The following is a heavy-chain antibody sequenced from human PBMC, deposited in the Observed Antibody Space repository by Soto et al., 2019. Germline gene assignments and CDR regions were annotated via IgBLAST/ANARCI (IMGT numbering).Heavy chain of an antibody. D-gene: IGHD6-19*01. CDR2: IWYDGSIK. Sequence: QVQLVESGGGVVQPGRSLRLSCAASGFTFSSYGMHWVRQAPGKGLEWVAVIWYDGSIKSYADSVKGRLTISRDNSRNRLCLQINSLRAEDTAVYFCAKDNSCWAHDAFDMWGQGTMVTVSS. J-gene: IGHJ3*02. V-gene: IGHV3-33*06. CDR1: GFTFSSYG. CDR3: AKDNSCWAHDAFDM.